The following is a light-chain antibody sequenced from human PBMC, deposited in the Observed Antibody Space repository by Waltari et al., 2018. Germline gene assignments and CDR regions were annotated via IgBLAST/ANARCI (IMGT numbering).Light chain of an antibody. CDR2: GAS. CDR3: LQHNSYPLT. CDR1: QAIRND. V-gene: IGKV1-17*01. J-gene: IGKJ4*01. Sequence: DIQMTQSPPSLSASVGDRVTITCRASQAIRNDLGWFQQKPGTAPKRLIHGASRLQSGVPSWFSGSGSGTEFTLTVSSLQPEDFATYYCLQHNSYPLTFGGGTKVEIK.